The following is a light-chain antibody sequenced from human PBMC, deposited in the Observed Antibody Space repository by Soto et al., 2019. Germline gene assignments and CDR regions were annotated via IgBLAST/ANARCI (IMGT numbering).Light chain of an antibody. CDR2: GNN. CDR3: QSYDSSLSVV. CDR1: SSNIVAGYN. Sequence: QSVLTQPPSVSGAPGQRVTISCTGSSSNIVAGYNVHWYQQLPGTAPKLLVYGNNNRPSGVPDRFSGSKSGTSASLAITKLQAEDEADYYCQSYDSSLSVVFGGGTKLTVL. V-gene: IGLV1-40*01. J-gene: IGLJ2*01.